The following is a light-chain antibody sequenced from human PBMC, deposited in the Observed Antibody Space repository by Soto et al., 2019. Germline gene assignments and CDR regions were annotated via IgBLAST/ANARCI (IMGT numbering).Light chain of an antibody. J-gene: IGKJ2*01. V-gene: IGKV3-11*01. Sequence: EIVLTQSPATLSLSPGERATLSCRASQSVSSFLAWYQQKPGQAPRLLIYDASNRATGIPVRFSGSGSGTDFTLTISSLEPEDFAVYYCQQRSSWPQTFGQGTELEIK. CDR3: QQRSSWPQT. CDR2: DAS. CDR1: QSVSSF.